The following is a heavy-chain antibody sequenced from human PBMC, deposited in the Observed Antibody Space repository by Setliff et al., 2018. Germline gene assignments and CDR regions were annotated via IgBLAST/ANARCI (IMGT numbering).Heavy chain of an antibody. V-gene: IGHV4-34*01. CDR1: GGSFTDHF. J-gene: IGHJ3*02. Sequence: PSETLSLTCAVYGGSFTDHFWSWIRQPPGKGLEWIGEINHRGSTNYNPSLKSRVSISVDASKNQFSLKLTSVTAADTAVYFCAKVRQRGFGELVTFDDSIDIWGQGTMVTVSS. D-gene: IGHD3-10*01. CDR3: AKVRQRGFGELVTFDDSIDI. CDR2: INHRGST.